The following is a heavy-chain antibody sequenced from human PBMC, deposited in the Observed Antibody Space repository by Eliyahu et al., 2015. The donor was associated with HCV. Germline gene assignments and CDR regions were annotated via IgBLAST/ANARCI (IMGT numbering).Heavy chain of an antibody. CDR2: ISDDGGET. Sequence: VQSGGGVVQPGRSLRLSCAASGFSFSKYPMHWVRQAPGKGLEWVARISDDGGETSAADSVTGRFSISRDSIRKVVNLNMKNLRSEDTAVYYCARDGVNLYGNDALDLWGQGTVVTVSS. CDR1: GFSFSKYP. D-gene: IGHD2-21*01. V-gene: IGHV3-30*04. J-gene: IGHJ3*01. CDR3: ARDGVNLYGNDALDL.